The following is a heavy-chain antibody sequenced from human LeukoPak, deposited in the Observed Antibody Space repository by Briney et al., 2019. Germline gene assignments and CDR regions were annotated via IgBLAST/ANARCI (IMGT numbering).Heavy chain of an antibody. D-gene: IGHD1-26*01. CDR2: ISSSSYI. CDR3: ASGTIVGARGADN. CDR1: GFTFSSYS. V-gene: IGHV3-21*01. Sequence: GGSLRLSCAASGFTFSSYSMNWVRQAPGKGLEWVSSISSSSYIYYADSVKGRFTISRDNAKNSLYLQMNSLRAEDTAVYYCASGTIVGARGADNWGQGTLVTVSS. J-gene: IGHJ4*02.